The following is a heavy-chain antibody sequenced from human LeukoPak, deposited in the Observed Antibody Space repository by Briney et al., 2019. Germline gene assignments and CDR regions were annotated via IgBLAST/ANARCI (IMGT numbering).Heavy chain of an antibody. CDR3: ARAEYYFDY. CDR2: IYYSGST. Sequence: SETLSLTCTVSGGSVSSGSYYWSWIRQPPGKGLEWIGYIYYSGSTNYNPSLKSRVTISVDTSKNQFSLKLSSVTAADTAVYYCARAEYYFDYWGQGTLVTVSS. CDR1: GGSVSSGSYY. V-gene: IGHV4-61*01. D-gene: IGHD3-10*01. J-gene: IGHJ4*02.